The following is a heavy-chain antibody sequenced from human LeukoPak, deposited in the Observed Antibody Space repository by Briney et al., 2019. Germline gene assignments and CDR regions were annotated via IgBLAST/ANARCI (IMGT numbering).Heavy chain of an antibody. J-gene: IGHJ4*02. CDR1: GFTFSSYA. Sequence: PGGSLRLSCAASGFTFSSYAMSWVRQTPGKGLEWVSGISDSGGGTYYADSVKCRFTISRGNSKNTLYLQMNSLRAEDTSVYYCAKDLTPSDYWGQGTLVTVSS. V-gene: IGHV3-23*01. CDR3: AKDLTPSDY. CDR2: ISDSGGGT.